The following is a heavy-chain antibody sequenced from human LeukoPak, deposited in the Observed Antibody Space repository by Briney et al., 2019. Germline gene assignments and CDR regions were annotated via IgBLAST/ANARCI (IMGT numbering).Heavy chain of an antibody. CDR3: ATSWGPDTGAFRWGRDGMDA. CDR1: GLTFNNYA. CDR2: ISKSGDHT. V-gene: IGHV3-23*01. D-gene: IGHD3-16*01. Sequence: GGSLRLSCAASGLTFNNYAMSWVRQAPGKGLEWVSAISKSGDHTYYAASAKGRFTIYRDNSKNTQYLQMNSLRAEDTAVYYCATSWGPDTGAFRWGRDGMDAWGQGTTVIVS. J-gene: IGHJ6*02.